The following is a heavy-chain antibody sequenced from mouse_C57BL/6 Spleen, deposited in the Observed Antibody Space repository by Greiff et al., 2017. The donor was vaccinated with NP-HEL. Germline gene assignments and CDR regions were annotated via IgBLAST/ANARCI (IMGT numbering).Heavy chain of an antibody. Sequence: QVQLQQSGAELVKPGASVKLSCKASGYTFTSYWMHWVKQRPGRGLEWIGDIYPGSGSTNYNEKFKSKATLTVDTSSSTAYMQLSSLTSEDSAVYYCARSDYGSSLFAYWGQGTLVTVSA. J-gene: IGHJ3*01. CDR2: IYPGSGST. CDR3: ARSDYGSSLFAY. V-gene: IGHV1-55*01. CDR1: GYTFTSYW. D-gene: IGHD1-1*01.